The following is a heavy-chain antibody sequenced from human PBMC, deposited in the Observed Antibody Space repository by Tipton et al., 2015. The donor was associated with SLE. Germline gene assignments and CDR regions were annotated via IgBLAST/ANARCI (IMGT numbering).Heavy chain of an antibody. CDR2: IYYSGST. CDR3: ARRAMVQGVGDNGMDV. D-gene: IGHD3-10*01. CDR1: GGSISSGGYY. Sequence: TLSLTCTVSGGSISSGGYYWSWIRQHPGKGLEWIGYIYYSGSTYYNPSLKSRVTISVDTSKNQFSLKLSSVTAADTAVYYCARRAMVQGVGDNGMDVWGQGTTVTVSS. J-gene: IGHJ6*02. V-gene: IGHV4-31*03.